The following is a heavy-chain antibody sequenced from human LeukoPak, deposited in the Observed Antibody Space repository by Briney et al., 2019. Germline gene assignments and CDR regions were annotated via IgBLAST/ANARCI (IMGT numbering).Heavy chain of an antibody. Sequence: PGGSLRLSCAASGFTFSSYAMSWVRQAPGEGLEWVSAISGSGGSTYYADSVKGRFTISRDNSKNTLYLQMNSLRAEDTAVYYCAKVAGIQWLVPYDAFDIWGQGTMVTVSS. D-gene: IGHD6-19*01. CDR3: AKVAGIQWLVPYDAFDI. CDR2: ISGSGGST. J-gene: IGHJ3*02. V-gene: IGHV3-23*01. CDR1: GFTFSSYA.